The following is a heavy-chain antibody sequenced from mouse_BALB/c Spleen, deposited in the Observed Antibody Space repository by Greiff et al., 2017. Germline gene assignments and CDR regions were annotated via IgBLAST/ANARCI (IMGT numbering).Heavy chain of an antibody. CDR1: GYTFSSYW. D-gene: IGHD1-1*01. CDR3: ARGRDYYHPMDY. CDR2: ILPGSGST. J-gene: IGHJ4*01. V-gene: IGHV1-9*01. Sequence: QVQLKQSGAELMKPGASVKISCKATGYTFSSYWIEWVKQRPGHGLEWIGEILPGSGSTNYNEKFKGKATFTADTSSNTAYMQLSSLTSEDSAVYYCARGRDYYHPMDYWGQGTSVTVSA.